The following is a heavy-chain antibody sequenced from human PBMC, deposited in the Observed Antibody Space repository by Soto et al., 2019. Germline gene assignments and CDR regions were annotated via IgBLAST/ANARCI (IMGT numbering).Heavy chain of an antibody. D-gene: IGHD6-13*01. Sequence: EVQLVQSGGEVRKPGESLRISCTASGYTFIDYWISWVRQVPGRGLEWMGRIDPSESYTDYSPAFQGHVSIASDKSINTVYLHWSSLKASDTALYYFAIHYSSWYVGWFDPWGQGTLGTVSS. CDR2: IDPSESYT. V-gene: IGHV5-10-1*03. CDR3: AIHYSSWYVGWFDP. CDR1: GYTFIDYW. J-gene: IGHJ5*02.